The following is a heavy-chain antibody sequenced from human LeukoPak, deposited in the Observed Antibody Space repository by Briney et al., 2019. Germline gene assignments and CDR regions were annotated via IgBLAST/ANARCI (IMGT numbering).Heavy chain of an antibody. D-gene: IGHD5-24*01. CDR2: ISSDGSID. Sequence: PGGSLRLSCAASGFSFSIYGMHWVRQAPGKGLEWVAVISSDGSIDYYADSVRGRFTVSRDNAKNSLYLQMNSLRVEDMALYYCVKARRDGYNSWGIFDYWGQGTLVTVSS. CDR3: VKARRDGYNSWGIFDY. J-gene: IGHJ4*02. V-gene: IGHV3-30*18. CDR1: GFSFSIYG.